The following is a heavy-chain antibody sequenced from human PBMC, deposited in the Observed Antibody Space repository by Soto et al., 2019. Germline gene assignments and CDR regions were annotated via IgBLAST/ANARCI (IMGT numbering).Heavy chain of an antibody. CDR3: ARAWPRGTVIVVDSENYAMDV. CDR2: IIPLYGTP. J-gene: IGHJ6*02. V-gene: IGHV1-69*01. Sequence: QVQLVQSGAEVKQPGSSVKVSCKASGGTFSRYGLSWVRQAPGQGLEWMGGIIPLYGTPDYAQRFQGRVTITADESTTTVYMELSSLRSEDTARYYCARAWPRGTVIVVDSENYAMDVWGQGTTVTVSS. CDR1: GGTFSRYG. D-gene: IGHD3-22*01.